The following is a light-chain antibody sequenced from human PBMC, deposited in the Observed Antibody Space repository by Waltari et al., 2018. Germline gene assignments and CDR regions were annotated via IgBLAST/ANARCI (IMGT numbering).Light chain of an antibody. V-gene: IGLV1-47*01. CDR2: RND. J-gene: IGLJ1*01. CDR3: ATWDDSLGGAI. CDR1: NSNIGSNY. Sequence: QSVLIQPPSVSGTPGQRVTISCSGANSNIGSNYVYWFAHLPVEAPKLLVFRNDRRPAGAPGRFSGSKSGTSAALAISGLQSEDESDFYCATWDDSLGGAIFGPGTKVTVL.